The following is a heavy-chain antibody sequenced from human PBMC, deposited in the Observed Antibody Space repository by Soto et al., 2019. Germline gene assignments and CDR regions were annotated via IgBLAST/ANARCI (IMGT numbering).Heavy chain of an antibody. D-gene: IGHD5-12*01. Sequence: QVQLVESGGGVVQPGGSLRLSCTASGFSFTSYAMHWVRQAPGKGLEWVALILYDENNKYYADSVKGRFTISRDNSKHTLCLQMNSLRAEDTAVYYCARVGVVATWDLFDFWGQGTLVTVSS. CDR2: ILYDENNK. CDR1: GFSFTSYA. V-gene: IGHV3-33*01. CDR3: ARVGVVATWDLFDF. J-gene: IGHJ4*02.